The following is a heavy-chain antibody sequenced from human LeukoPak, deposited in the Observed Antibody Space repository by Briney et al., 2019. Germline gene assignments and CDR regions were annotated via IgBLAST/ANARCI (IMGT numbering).Heavy chain of an antibody. CDR2: IYSSGDT. J-gene: IGHJ3*02. V-gene: IGHV4-31*01. D-gene: IGHD4-17*01. Sequence: SETLSLTCTVSGGSITSGTYYWTWIRHHPGKGLEWIGYIYSSGDTQYNPSLRSLVTMSVDTSKSQFSLKLSSVTAADTAVYYCARDGYGDYSFDIWGQGTMVTVSS. CDR3: ARDGYGDYSFDI. CDR1: GGSITSGTYY.